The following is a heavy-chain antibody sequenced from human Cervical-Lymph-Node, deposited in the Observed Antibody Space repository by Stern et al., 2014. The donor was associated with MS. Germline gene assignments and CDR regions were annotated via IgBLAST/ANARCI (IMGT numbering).Heavy chain of an antibody. J-gene: IGHJ4*02. CDR3: AHRGKQWLIQGAFDY. Sequence: QVTFRESGPTLVNPTQTLTLTCTFSGFSLSTSGEGVGWIRQSPGKALGSRALIYWDDDKRYSPSLKSRLTVTKDTSKNQVVLTMTNMDPVDTATYYCAHRGKQWLIQGAFDYWGQGALVTVSS. V-gene: IGHV2-5*02. CDR2: IYWDDDK. D-gene: IGHD6-19*01. CDR1: GFSLSTSGEG.